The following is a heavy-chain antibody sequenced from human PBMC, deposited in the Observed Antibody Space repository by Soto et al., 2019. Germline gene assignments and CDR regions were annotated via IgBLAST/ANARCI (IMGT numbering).Heavy chain of an antibody. D-gene: IGHD2-8*01. CDR2: ISGYNGDT. J-gene: IGHJ6*02. Sequence: ASVKVSSKESGYGFTRCAMSWVRHAPGQGLEWMGWISGYNGDTNYAQKFQDRVSMTIDTSTGTAYMELRSLTSDDTAIYYCAKNGQPPYYYYGLDVWGQGTKVTVSS. V-gene: IGHV1-18*01. CDR3: AKNGQPPYYYYGLDV. CDR1: GYGFTRCA.